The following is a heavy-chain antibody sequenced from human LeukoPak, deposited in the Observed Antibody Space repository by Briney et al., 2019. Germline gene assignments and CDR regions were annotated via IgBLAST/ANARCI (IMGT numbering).Heavy chain of an antibody. Sequence: HPGGSLRLSCAASGFTFRNHGMHWVRQATGKGLEWVAVIWYDGSDKFFGDSVKGRFTISRDNAKNTLYLQMNSLRAEDTAVYYCARDIASRRIDYWGQGTLVTVSS. CDR1: GFTFRNHG. V-gene: IGHV3-33*01. D-gene: IGHD6-6*01. CDR3: ARDIASRRIDY. J-gene: IGHJ4*02. CDR2: IWYDGSDK.